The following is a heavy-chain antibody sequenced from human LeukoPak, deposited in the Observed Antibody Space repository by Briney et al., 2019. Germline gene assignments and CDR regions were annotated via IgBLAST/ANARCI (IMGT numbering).Heavy chain of an antibody. J-gene: IGHJ5*02. Sequence: PSETLSLTCTVSGGSISGYYWGWIRQPAGKGLEWIGRMSTSGNPNYIPSLVSRVTMSVDTSKNQFSLNLSSVTAADTAVYYCARESGSMRWFDPWGQGTLVTVSS. CDR1: GGSISGYY. V-gene: IGHV4-4*07. CDR2: MSTSGNP. D-gene: IGHD6-25*01. CDR3: ARESGSMRWFDP.